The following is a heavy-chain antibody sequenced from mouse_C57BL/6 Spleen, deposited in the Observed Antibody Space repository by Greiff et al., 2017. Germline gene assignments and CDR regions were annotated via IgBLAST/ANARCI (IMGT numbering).Heavy chain of an antibody. D-gene: IGHD2-4*01. J-gene: IGHJ4*01. Sequence: QVQLQQSGPELVKPGASVKISCKASGYSFTSYYIHWVKQRPGQGLEWIGWIYPGSGNTKYNEKFKGKATLTADTSSSTAYMQLSSLTSDDSAVYYCARWARFDDYDYAMDYWGQGTSVTVSS. CDR3: ARWARFDDYDYAMDY. CDR2: IYPGSGNT. V-gene: IGHV1-66*01. CDR1: GYSFTSYY.